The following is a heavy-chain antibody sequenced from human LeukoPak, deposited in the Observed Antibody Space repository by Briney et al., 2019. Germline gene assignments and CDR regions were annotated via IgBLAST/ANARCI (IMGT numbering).Heavy chain of an antibody. D-gene: IGHD3-10*01. J-gene: IGHJ4*02. CDR3: ARVTGSYYNY. CDR1: DGSIISYY. CDR2: IYYSGST. V-gene: IGHV4-59*01. Sequence: SETLPLTCTVSDGSIISYYWSWIRQPPGKGLEWSGYIYYSGSTNYNPSLKSRVNISVDTSKNQFSLKLSSVTAADTAVYYCARVTGSYYNYWGQGTLVTVSS.